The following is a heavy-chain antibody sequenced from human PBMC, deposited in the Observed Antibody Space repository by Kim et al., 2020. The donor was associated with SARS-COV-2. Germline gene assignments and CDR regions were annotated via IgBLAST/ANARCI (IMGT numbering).Heavy chain of an antibody. Sequence: SETLSLTCTVSGDSISSSGYYWGWIRQPPGKGLEWLGSIYYSGSTFHNPSLKSRVTISVDMSKNKFSLKLSSVTAADTAVYYCAREDISSWYFRAFDIWGQGTMVTVSS. CDR3: AREDISSWYFRAFDI. J-gene: IGHJ3*02. CDR1: GDSISSSGYY. V-gene: IGHV4-39*07. CDR2: IYYSGST. D-gene: IGHD6-13*01.